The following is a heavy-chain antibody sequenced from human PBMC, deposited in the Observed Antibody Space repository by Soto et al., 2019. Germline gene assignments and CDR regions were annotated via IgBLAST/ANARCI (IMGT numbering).Heavy chain of an antibody. V-gene: IGHV4-4*07. Sequence: PSETLSLTCSVPGAPISNFYWSWIRQSAGKGLEWIGRLYTRGTTDYNPSLKSRVTMSIDTSKNRVSLSLASVTAADTAVYYCAKGGTYYFDSWGQGIVVTVSS. CDR2: LYTRGTT. J-gene: IGHJ4*02. CDR3: AKGGTYYFDS. D-gene: IGHD3-16*01. CDR1: GAPISNFY.